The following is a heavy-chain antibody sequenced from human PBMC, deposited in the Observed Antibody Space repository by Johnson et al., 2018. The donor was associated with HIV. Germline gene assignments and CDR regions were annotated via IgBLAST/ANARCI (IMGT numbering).Heavy chain of an antibody. Sequence: VQLVESGGGLVKPGGSLRLSCAASGFTFSSYDMHWVRQATGKGLEWVSAIGTTDDTYYPASVKGRFTISRDDAKNSLYLQMNSLRAEDTAVYYCARDRGIYEGAFDIWGQGTMVTVSS. V-gene: IGHV3-13*01. D-gene: IGHD3-3*01. CDR1: GFTFSSYD. CDR2: IGTTDDT. J-gene: IGHJ3*02. CDR3: ARDRGIYEGAFDI.